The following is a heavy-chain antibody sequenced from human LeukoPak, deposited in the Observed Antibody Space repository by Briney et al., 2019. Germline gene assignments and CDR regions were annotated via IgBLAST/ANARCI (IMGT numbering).Heavy chain of an antibody. D-gene: IGHD6-13*01. V-gene: IGHV3-53*05. CDR3: AKDPRRYSRAGGYFDY. J-gene: IGHJ4*02. CDR2: IYSGGNT. CDR1: GFTVSSNS. Sequence: PGGSLRLSCTVSGFTVSSNSMSWVRQAPGKGLEWVSFIYSGGNTLYSDSVKGRFTISRDNSKNTLYLQMNSLRTEDTAVYYCAKDPRRYSRAGGYFDYWGQGTLVTVSS.